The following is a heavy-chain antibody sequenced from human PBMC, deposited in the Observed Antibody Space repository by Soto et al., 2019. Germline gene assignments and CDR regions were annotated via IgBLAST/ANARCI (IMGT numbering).Heavy chain of an antibody. CDR1: GGAISSADYY. J-gene: IGHJ6*02. CDR2: IYNSAST. D-gene: IGHD3-10*01. Sequence: SDPLSLTCTVSGGAISSADYYWSGIRQPPGKGLEWIGYIYNSASTYYNPSLKSRVTISVDTSKNPFSLKLSSVTAADTAVYYCARDGYLSRDYGSGSPVYGMDVWGQGTTVTVSS. CDR3: ARDGYLSRDYGSGSPVYGMDV. V-gene: IGHV4-30-4*02.